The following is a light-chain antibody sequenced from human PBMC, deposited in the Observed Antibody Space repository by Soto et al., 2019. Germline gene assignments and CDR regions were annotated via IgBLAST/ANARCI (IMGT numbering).Light chain of an antibody. CDR1: QRIRW. V-gene: IGKV1-5*03. J-gene: IGKJ1*01. CDR2: EAS. Sequence: DIQMTQSPSTLSASIGDRVTITCRASQRIRWVAWYQQKPGKAPYLVIHEASSLGSGVPSRFSGSESGTEFTLTISGLQPDDSATYYCQQYNIFPWPFGQGTKVDIK. CDR3: QQYNIFPWP.